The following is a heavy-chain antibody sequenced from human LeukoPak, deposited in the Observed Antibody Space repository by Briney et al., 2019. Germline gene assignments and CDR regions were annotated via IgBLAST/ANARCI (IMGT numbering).Heavy chain of an antibody. CDR3: AYGGDAYKTGY. J-gene: IGHJ4*02. V-gene: IGHV4-59*01. CDR1: GASITDYY. D-gene: IGHD5-24*01. CDR2: IYYSGSP. Sequence: PSETLSLTCSVSGASITDYYCSWIRQPPAKGLEWIGYIYYSGSPNYNPSLKSRVTLSLDTSQNQFSLKLTSVTAADTAVYYCAYGGDAYKTGYGGQGTLVTVSS.